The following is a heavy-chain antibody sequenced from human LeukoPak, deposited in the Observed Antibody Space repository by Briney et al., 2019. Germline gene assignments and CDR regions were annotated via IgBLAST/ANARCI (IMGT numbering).Heavy chain of an antibody. CDR1: GGTFSSYA. D-gene: IGHD2-15*01. Sequence: SVKVSCKASGGTFSSYAISWVRQAPGQGLEWMGRIIPIFGTANYAQKFQGRVTITADKSTSTAYMELSSLRSEDTAVYYCVRDDDCSGGSCYSDYWGQGTLVTVSS. J-gene: IGHJ4*02. CDR2: IIPIFGTA. V-gene: IGHV1-69*06. CDR3: VRDDDCSGGSCYSDY.